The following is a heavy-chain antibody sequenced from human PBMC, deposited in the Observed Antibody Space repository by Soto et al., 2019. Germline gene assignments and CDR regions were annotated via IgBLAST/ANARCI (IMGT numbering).Heavy chain of an antibody. J-gene: IGHJ4*02. CDR1: GYTFSDYY. D-gene: IGHD1-1*01. CDR2: INPNSGGT. CDR3: AREPATAKPEGVDF. Sequence: ASVKVSCKASGYTFSDYYIHWVRQAPGQALEWMGWINPNSGGTKYAPKFQGGVTMTRDTSITTAYMELSRLRSGDTAVYYCAREPATAKPEGVDFWGQGTLVTVSS. V-gene: IGHV1-2*02.